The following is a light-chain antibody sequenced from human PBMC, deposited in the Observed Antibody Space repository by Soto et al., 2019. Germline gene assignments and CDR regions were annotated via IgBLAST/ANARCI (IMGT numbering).Light chain of an antibody. J-gene: IGKJ5*01. Sequence: DVQMTQSPSSVSASVGDRVTITCRARQDISRWLAWYQQKPGQAPKFLIYAASNLQRGDPSRFSGSGSGTDVALTISSLQPEDFATYYCQRGNNFPVTFGQGTRLEIK. V-gene: IGKV1D-12*01. CDR3: QRGNNFPVT. CDR2: AAS. CDR1: QDISRW.